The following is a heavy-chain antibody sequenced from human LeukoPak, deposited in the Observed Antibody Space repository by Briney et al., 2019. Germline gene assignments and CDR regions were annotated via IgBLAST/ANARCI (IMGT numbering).Heavy chain of an antibody. CDR2: IWYDGSNK. V-gene: IGHV3-33*06. J-gene: IGHJ6*03. Sequence: PGGSLRLSRAASGFTFSSYGMHWVRQAPGKGLEWVAVIWYDGSNKYYADSVKGRFTISRDNSKNTLYLQMNSLRAEDTAVYYCAKDEERTGYSSGWYWYYYYYYMDVWGKGTTVTVSS. CDR1: GFTFSSYG. CDR3: AKDEERTGYSSGWYWYYYYYYMDV. D-gene: IGHD6-19*01.